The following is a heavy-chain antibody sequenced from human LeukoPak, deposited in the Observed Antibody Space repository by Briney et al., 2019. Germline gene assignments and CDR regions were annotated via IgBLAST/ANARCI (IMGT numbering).Heavy chain of an antibody. CDR1: GIPVTQYD. Sequence: GSLTAFLANPGIPVTQYDESLGPPASGEGAEWGSLLYTDGATHYADFVKGRFTISRVNSRKKVYLQMSSLRPDDTAVYFCARDRAGSKPWVEFHPWGQGTLVTVSS. CDR3: ARDRAGSKPWVEFHP. V-gene: IGHV3-53*05. J-gene: IGHJ5*02. D-gene: IGHD3-10*01. CDR2: LYTDGAT.